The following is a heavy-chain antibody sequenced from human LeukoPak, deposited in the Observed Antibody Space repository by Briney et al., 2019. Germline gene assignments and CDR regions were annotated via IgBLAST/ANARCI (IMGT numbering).Heavy chain of an antibody. CDR3: AKEYYYDSSGYYGGVAFDI. V-gene: IGHV3-23*01. D-gene: IGHD3-22*01. J-gene: IGHJ3*02. CDR1: GFTFISYA. Sequence: GGSLRLSCAASGFTFISYAMSWVRQAPGKGLEWVSAISGSGGSTYYADSVKGRFTISRDNSKNTLYLQMNSLRAEDTAVYYCAKEYYYDSSGYYGGVAFDIWGQGTMVTVSS. CDR2: ISGSGGST.